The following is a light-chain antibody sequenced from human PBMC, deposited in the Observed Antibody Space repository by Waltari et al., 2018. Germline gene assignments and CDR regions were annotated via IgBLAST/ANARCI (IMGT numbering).Light chain of an antibody. J-gene: IGKJ2*01. Sequence: DIQMTQSPSSLSASVGDRVTITCRASQSISSYLNWYQQKPGKAPKLLIYAAFSLQSGVPSRFSGGGSVTDFTLTISSLQPEDFATYYCQQTYSTPWYTFGQGTKLEIK. V-gene: IGKV1-39*01. CDR2: AAF. CDR3: QQTYSTPWYT. CDR1: QSISSY.